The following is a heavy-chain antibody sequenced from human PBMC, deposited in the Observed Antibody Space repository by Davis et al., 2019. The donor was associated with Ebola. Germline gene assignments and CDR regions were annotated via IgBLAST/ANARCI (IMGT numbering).Heavy chain of an antibody. V-gene: IGHV4-38-2*02. Sequence: PSETLSLTCTVSGYSISSGYYWGWIRQPPGKGLEWIGTISHSGTTYYNPSLKSRVTISVDTSKNQFSLKLSSVTAADTAVYYCARERYSGYDDIDYWGQGTLVTVSS. CDR3: ARERYSGYDDIDY. D-gene: IGHD5-12*01. CDR2: ISHSGTT. J-gene: IGHJ4*02. CDR1: GYSISSGYY.